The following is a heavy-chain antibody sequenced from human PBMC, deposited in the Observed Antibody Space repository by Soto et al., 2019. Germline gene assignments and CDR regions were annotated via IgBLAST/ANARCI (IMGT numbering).Heavy chain of an antibody. V-gene: IGHV3-23*01. CDR1: GFTFSSYA. Sequence: GGSLRLSCAASGFTFSSYAMNWVRQAPGKGLEWVSVISASGGRTYYADSVKGQFTISRDNSKNTLFLQMNSLRAEDTAVYYCAKINPNSDYWGQGTLVTVSS. CDR2: ISASGGRT. J-gene: IGHJ4*02. CDR3: AKINPNSDY.